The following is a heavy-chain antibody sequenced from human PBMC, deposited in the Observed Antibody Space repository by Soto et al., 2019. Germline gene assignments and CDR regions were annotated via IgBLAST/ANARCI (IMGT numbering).Heavy chain of an antibody. J-gene: IGHJ4*02. CDR1: GGSISSSNW. V-gene: IGHV4-4*02. D-gene: IGHD3-22*01. CDR2: IYHSGST. CDR3: ARDRGWDDSSGYSFDY. Sequence: QVQLQESGPGLVKPSGTLSLTCAVSGGSISSSNWWSWVRQPPGQGLEWIGEIYHSGSTNYNPSLKNRVTILVDKSKDQFSLKLSSVIAADTAVYYCARDRGWDDSSGYSFDYWGQGTLVTVSS.